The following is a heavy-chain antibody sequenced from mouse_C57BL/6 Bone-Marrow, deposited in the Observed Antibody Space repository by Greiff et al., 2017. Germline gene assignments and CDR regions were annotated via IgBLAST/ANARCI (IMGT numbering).Heavy chain of an antibody. D-gene: IGHD1-1*01. Sequence: VQLQQSGPELVKPGASVKIPCKASGYTFTDYNMDWVKQSHGKSLEWIGDINPNNGGTIYNQKFKGQATLTVDKSSSTAYMELRSLTSEDTAVYYCAIDYYGSSYGYFDVWGTGTTVTVSS. V-gene: IGHV1-18*01. CDR3: AIDYYGSSYGYFDV. J-gene: IGHJ1*03. CDR1: GYTFTDYN. CDR2: INPNNGGT.